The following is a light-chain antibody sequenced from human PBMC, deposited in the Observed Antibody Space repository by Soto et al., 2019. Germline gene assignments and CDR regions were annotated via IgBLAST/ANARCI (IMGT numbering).Light chain of an antibody. Sequence: EIVMTQSPATLSVSPGERATLSCRASQSVSSNLAGYQQKPGQAPRLIIYGASIRTTGIPARFSGSGSGQEFALTVSSLQSEDFAVYHCQQYDTWAPYTLGQGTKLPI. CDR2: GAS. CDR1: QSVSSN. CDR3: QQYDTWAPYT. J-gene: IGKJ2*01. V-gene: IGKV3-15*01.